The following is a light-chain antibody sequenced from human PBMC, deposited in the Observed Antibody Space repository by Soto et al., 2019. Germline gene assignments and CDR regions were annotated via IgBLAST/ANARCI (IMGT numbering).Light chain of an antibody. CDR3: QQYGSSPWT. V-gene: IGKV3-20*01. CDR2: DAS. CDR1: QNIANDY. Sequence: EIVLSQSPGTLSLSPGAKATLSCRASQNIANDYLTWYQQKPGQAPRVLIYDASTRATGIPDRFSGSGSGTDFTLTISRLEPEDFAMYYCQQYGSSPWTFGQGTKVDIK. J-gene: IGKJ1*01.